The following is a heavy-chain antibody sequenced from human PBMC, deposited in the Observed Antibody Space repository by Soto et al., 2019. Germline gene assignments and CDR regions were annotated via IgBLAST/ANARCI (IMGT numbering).Heavy chain of an antibody. V-gene: IGHV3-30*18. Sequence: QVQLVESGGGVVQPGRSLRLSCAASGFTFSSYGMHWVRQAPGKGLEWVAVILYDGSKKYYADSVKGRFTISRDNPKNTMYLQMSSLRGGDTALYYCVKDGSSGWPYFGDMDVWGRGTTVTVSS. CDR1: GFTFSSYG. CDR3: VKDGSSGWPYFGDMDV. D-gene: IGHD6-19*01. CDR2: ILYDGSKK. J-gene: IGHJ6*02.